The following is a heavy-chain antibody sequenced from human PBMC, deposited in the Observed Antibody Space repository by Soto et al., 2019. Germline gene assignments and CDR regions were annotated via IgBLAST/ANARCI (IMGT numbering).Heavy chain of an antibody. CDR3: ARDANTVGVAGGMDV. J-gene: IGHJ6*02. V-gene: IGHV3-74*01. CDR1: EFTFNNYW. Sequence: PGGSLTLSCAASEFTFNNYWIHWVRQAPGQGLVWVSRINSDGSSTTYADTVKGRFTITRDKAKSTLYLQMNSLSAEDTAVYYCARDANTVGVAGGMDVWGQGT. D-gene: IGHD1-26*01. CDR2: INSDGSST.